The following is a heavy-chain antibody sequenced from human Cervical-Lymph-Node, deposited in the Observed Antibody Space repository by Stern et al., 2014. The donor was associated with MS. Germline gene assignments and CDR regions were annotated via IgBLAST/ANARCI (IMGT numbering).Heavy chain of an antibody. Sequence: VQLVESGGGLVKPGGSLRLSCAASGFSFSDYYMSWIRQAPGKGLEWVTYISGSTSYTKYADSVKGRFTISRDNTKNSLYLQMNSLSAEDTAVYYCARGYSSGWYAGSDYSGQGSLVTVSS. V-gene: IGHV3-11*06. CDR1: GFSFSDYY. CDR3: ARGYSSGWYAGSDY. D-gene: IGHD6-19*01. CDR2: ISGSTSYT. J-gene: IGHJ4*02.